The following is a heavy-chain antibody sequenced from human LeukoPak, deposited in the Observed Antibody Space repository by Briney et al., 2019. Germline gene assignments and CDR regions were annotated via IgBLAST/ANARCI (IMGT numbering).Heavy chain of an antibody. CDR2: MYYSGST. J-gene: IGHJ5*02. CDR1: GGSISSGDYY. CDR3: ARPYYYDSRIDP. Sequence: SQTLSLTCTVSGGSISSGDYYWSWIRQPPGKGLEWIAYMYYSGSTYYNPSLKSRVTMSADTSKYQLSLKLSSVTAADTAVYYCARPYYYDSRIDPWGQGILVTVSS. V-gene: IGHV4-30-4*01. D-gene: IGHD3-22*01.